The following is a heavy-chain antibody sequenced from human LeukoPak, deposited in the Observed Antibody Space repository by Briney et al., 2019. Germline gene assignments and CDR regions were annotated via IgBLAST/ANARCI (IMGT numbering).Heavy chain of an antibody. V-gene: IGHV3-9*01. CDR3: VEDMGFDLLKDAFHV. CDR2: ISWDSGNQ. Sequence: GRSLRLSCVGSGFSLEDYAMHWVRQVPGKGLEWVSSISWDSGNQAYTDSVKGRFTISRDNGKNSLYLQMNSLRPEDTAFYYCVEDMGFDLLKDAFHVWGQGTLVTVSS. CDR1: GFSLEDYA. J-gene: IGHJ3*01. D-gene: IGHD3-9*01.